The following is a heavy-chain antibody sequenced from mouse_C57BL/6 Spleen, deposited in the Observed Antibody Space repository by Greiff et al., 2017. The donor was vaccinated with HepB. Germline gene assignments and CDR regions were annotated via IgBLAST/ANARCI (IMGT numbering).Heavy chain of an antibody. CDR1: GFTFSDYY. CDR3: ARHKAYSNYGYFDY. D-gene: IGHD2-5*01. CDR2: ISNGGGST. Sequence: EVQLVESGGGLVQPGGSLKLSCAASGFTFSDYYMYWVRQTPEKRLEWVAYISNGGGSTYYPDTVKGRFTISRDNAKNTLYLQMSRLKSEDTAMYYCARHKAYSNYGYFDYWGQGTTLTVAS. V-gene: IGHV5-12*01. J-gene: IGHJ2*01.